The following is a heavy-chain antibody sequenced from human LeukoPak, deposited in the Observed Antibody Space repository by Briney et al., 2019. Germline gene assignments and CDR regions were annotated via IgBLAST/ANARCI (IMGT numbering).Heavy chain of an antibody. CDR1: GGSISSYY. Sequence: SETLSLTYTVSGGSISSYYWSWIRQPPGKGLEWIGYIYTSGSTNYNPSLKSRVTISVDTSKNQFSLKLSSVTAADTAVYYCARSSYYDFYMDVWGKGTTVTVSS. J-gene: IGHJ6*03. CDR2: IYTSGST. CDR3: ARSSYYDFYMDV. V-gene: IGHV4-4*09. D-gene: IGHD3-3*01.